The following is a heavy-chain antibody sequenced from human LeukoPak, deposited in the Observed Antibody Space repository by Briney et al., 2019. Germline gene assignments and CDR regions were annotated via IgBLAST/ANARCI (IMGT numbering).Heavy chain of an antibody. CDR2: ITWNSGET. V-gene: IGHV3-9*01. J-gene: IGHJ4*02. Sequence: GWPLRLSCAASGFTFDDYAMHWVRQAPGKGLGWVSGITWNSGETAYADSVKGRFTISRDNAKNSPYLQMNSLKADDTALYYCAKNEGSSRAFADWGQGTLVTVSS. CDR3: AKNEGSSRAFAD. D-gene: IGHD1-1*01. CDR1: GFTFDDYA.